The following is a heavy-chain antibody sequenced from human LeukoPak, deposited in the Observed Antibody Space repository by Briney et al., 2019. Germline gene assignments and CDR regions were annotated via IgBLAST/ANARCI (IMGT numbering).Heavy chain of an antibody. Sequence: GGSLRLSCAASGFTFNDYYMSWIRQAPGKGLEWLSYINIGGADTHYADSVKGRFTISRDNAKKSLYLEMNNLRAEDTAVYYCATDGAGFDTWGQGVLVTVSS. CDR2: INIGGADT. CDR3: ATDGAGFDT. J-gene: IGHJ5*02. V-gene: IGHV3-11*01. CDR1: GFTFNDYY.